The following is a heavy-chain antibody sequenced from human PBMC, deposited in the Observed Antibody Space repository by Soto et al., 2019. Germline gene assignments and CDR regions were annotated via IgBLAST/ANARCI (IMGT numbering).Heavy chain of an antibody. CDR1: GGSISSSSYY. CDR3: ATSSPMTPTYFDY. V-gene: IGHV4-61*05. J-gene: IGHJ4*02. D-gene: IGHD2-15*01. Sequence: PSETLSLTCTVSGGSISSSSYYWGWIRQPPGKGLEWIGYIYYSGSTNYNPSLKSRVTISVDTSKNQFSLKLSSVTAADTAVYYCATSSPMTPTYFDYWGQGTLVTVSS. CDR2: IYYSGST.